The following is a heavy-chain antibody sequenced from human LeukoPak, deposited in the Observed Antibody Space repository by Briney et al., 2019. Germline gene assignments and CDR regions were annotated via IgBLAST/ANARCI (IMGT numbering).Heavy chain of an antibody. CDR2: ISYDGSNK. Sequence: GGSLRLSCAASGFTFSSYAMHWVRQAPGKGLEWVAVISYDGSNKYYADSVKGRFTISRDNSKNTLYLQMNSLRAEDTAVYYCARRGQGSSGYNNWFDPWGQGTLVTVSS. J-gene: IGHJ5*02. V-gene: IGHV3-30-3*01. CDR1: GFTFSSYA. D-gene: IGHD3-22*01. CDR3: ARRGQGSSGYNNWFDP.